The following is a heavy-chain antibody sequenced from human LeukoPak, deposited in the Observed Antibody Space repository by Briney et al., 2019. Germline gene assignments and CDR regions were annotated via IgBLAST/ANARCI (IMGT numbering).Heavy chain of an antibody. J-gene: IGHJ5*02. CDR2: IYTSGST. V-gene: IGHV4-4*07. CDR1: GGSISSYY. Sequence: YPSETLSLPCTVSGGSISSYYWSWIRQPAGKGLEWIGRIYTSGSTNYNPSLKSRVTISLDTSKSQFSLKLSSVTTVDTAVYYCAREGDPGSGYNYGNWLDPWGQGTLVTVSS. CDR3: AREGDPGSGYNYGNWLDP. D-gene: IGHD5-12*01.